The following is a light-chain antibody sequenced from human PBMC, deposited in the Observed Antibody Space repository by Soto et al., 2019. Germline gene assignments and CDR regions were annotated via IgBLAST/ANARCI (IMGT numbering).Light chain of an antibody. CDR2: GAS. CDR3: QHYNNWPLYT. J-gene: IGKJ2*01. V-gene: IGKV3-15*01. Sequence: EIVMTQSPATLSVSPGERATLSCRASQSVSSNLAWYQQKPGQAPRLLIYGASTRATGIPARFSGSGSGTEFIITIRSLQAEDFAVYVCQHYNNWPLYTFGQGTKLEIK. CDR1: QSVSSN.